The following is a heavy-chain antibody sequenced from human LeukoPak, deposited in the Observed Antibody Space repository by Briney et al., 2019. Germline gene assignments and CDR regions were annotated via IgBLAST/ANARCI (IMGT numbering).Heavy chain of an antibody. CDR2: INPNSGGT. CDR1: GYTFTGYY. D-gene: IGHD3-22*01. CDR3: ATRSGYYVGYIQY. Sequence: GASVKVSCKASGYTFTGYYMHWVRQAPGQGLEWMGWINPNSGGTHYAQKFQGRVTMTRDTSISTAYMELSTLRSDDTAVYYCATRSGYYVGYIQYWGQGTLVTVSS. V-gene: IGHV1-2*02. J-gene: IGHJ1*01.